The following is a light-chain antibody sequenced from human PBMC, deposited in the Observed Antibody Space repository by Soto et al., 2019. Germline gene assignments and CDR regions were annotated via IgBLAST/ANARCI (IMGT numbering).Light chain of an antibody. CDR2: GVT. J-gene: IGLJ1*01. CDR3: CSDTATPAYV. CDR1: SSDIGSYNY. Sequence: SALPQPASVSGSPGQSITISCTGTSSDIGSYNYISWYQQHPDKGPKLIIYGVTNRPSGVSNRFSGSKSGYTASLTISGLQAEDEADYYCCSDTATPAYVFGTGTKVTVL. V-gene: IGLV2-14*03.